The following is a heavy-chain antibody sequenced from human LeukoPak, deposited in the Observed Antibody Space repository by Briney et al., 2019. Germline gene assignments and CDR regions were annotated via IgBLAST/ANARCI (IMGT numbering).Heavy chain of an antibody. CDR1: GGSISSSSYY. J-gene: IGHJ4*02. CDR2: IYYSGST. Sequence: SETLSLTCTVSGGSISSSSYYWGWIRQPPGKGLEWIGSIYYSGSTYYNPSLKSRVTISVDTSKNQFSLKLSSVTAADTAVYYCARSGGRVELPRFDYWGQGTLVTVSS. CDR3: ARSGGRVELPRFDY. V-gene: IGHV4-39*07. D-gene: IGHD1-7*01.